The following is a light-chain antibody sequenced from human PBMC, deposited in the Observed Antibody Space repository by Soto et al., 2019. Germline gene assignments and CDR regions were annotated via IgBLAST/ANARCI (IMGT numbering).Light chain of an antibody. J-gene: IGKJ1*01. CDR2: GAS. CDR3: QQYNNWLRT. V-gene: IGKV3-15*01. Sequence: EIVMTQSPATLSVSPGESATLSCRASQSVSSNLAWYQQKPGQAPRLLIYGASTRATGIPARFSGSGSGTEFTLTISSLQSEDFAVYYCQQYNNWLRTFGQGTKVEIK. CDR1: QSVSSN.